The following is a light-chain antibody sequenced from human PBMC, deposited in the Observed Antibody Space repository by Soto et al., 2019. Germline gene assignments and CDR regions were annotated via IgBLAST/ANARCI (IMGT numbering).Light chain of an antibody. CDR2: DAS. V-gene: IGKV3-20*01. CDR3: QHYDSARWT. CDR1: QRVSSY. Sequence: IVFTQSPATLSLSPGERATLSCRASQRVSSYLAWYQQRPGQAPRLLIYDASRRATGIPDRFSGSGSGTDFSLTISRLEPEDFAVYYCQHYDSARWTFGLGTKVDI. J-gene: IGKJ1*01.